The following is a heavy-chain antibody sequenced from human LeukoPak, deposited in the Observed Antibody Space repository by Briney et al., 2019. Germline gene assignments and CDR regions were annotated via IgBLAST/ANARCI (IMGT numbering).Heavy chain of an antibody. CDR3: AKNMAATCATPRSFDY. J-gene: IGHJ4*02. Sequence: GGSLRLSSAASGFAFSSYAMSWVRQAPGKGLEWVSAISGSGGSTYYADSVKGRFTISRDNSKNTLYLQMNSLRAEDTAVYYCAKNMAATCATPRSFDYWGQGTLVTVSS. D-gene: IGHD2/OR15-2a*01. V-gene: IGHV3-23*01. CDR2: ISGSGGST. CDR1: GFAFSSYA.